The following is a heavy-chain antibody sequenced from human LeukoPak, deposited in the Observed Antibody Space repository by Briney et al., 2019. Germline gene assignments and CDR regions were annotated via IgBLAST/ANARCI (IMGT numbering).Heavy chain of an antibody. Sequence: GASVKVSCKASGYTFTSYYMHWVRQAPGQGLEWMGIINPSGGSTSYAQKFQGRVTVTRDTSTSTVYMELSSLRSEDTAVYYCATAQNYGEGWFDPWGQGTLVTVSS. D-gene: IGHD4-17*01. CDR2: INPSGGST. V-gene: IGHV1-46*01. J-gene: IGHJ5*02. CDR1: GYTFTSYY. CDR3: ATAQNYGEGWFDP.